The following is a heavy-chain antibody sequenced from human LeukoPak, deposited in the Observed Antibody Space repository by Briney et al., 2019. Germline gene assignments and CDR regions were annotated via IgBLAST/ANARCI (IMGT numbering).Heavy chain of an antibody. D-gene: IGHD2-21*02. Sequence: GGSLRLSCAASGFTFDDYAMHWVRQAPGKGLEWVSGISWNSGSIGYADSVKGRFTISRDNAKNSLYLQMNSLRAEDTALYYCAKAGSYCGGDCSNWFDPWGQGTLVTVSS. CDR1: GFTFDDYA. V-gene: IGHV3-9*01. CDR2: ISWNSGSI. J-gene: IGHJ5*02. CDR3: AKAGSYCGGDCSNWFDP.